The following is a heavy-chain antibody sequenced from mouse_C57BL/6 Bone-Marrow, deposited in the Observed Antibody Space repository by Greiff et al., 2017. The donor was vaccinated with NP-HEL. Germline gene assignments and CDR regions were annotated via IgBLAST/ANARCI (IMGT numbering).Heavy chain of an antibody. Sequence: QVHVKQSGAELVKPGASVKISCKASGYTFTDYYINWVKQRPGQGLEWIGKIGPGSGSTYYNEKFKGKATLTADKSSSTAYMQLSSLTSEDSAVYFCARSHYYGSSYGDAMDYWGQGTSVTVSS. J-gene: IGHJ4*01. CDR3: ARSHYYGSSYGDAMDY. CDR2: IGPGSGST. V-gene: IGHV1-77*01. CDR1: GYTFTDYY. D-gene: IGHD1-1*01.